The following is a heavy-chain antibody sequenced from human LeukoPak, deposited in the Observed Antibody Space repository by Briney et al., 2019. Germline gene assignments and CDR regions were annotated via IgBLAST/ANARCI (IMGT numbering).Heavy chain of an antibody. Sequence: PSETLSLTCDVSGVSVSSTSDYWGWIRQAPGKGLEWIGSIYYSGTTYYNPSLKSRVTISVDTSKNQFSLKLNSMTAADTAVYYCARDKGGVGFDFWGQGTLVTVSS. D-gene: IGHD2-8*01. CDR1: GVSVSSTSDY. CDR3: ARDKGGVGFDF. J-gene: IGHJ4*02. V-gene: IGHV4-39*07. CDR2: IYYSGTT.